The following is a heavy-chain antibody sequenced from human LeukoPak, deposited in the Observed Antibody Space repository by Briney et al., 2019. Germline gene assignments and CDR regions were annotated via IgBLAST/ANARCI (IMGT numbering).Heavy chain of an antibody. CDR2: IYHSGST. CDR3: ARVVRYYYDSSGYYFLDY. Sequence: PSETLSLTCTVSGYSISSGYYWGWIRQPPGKGLEWIGSIYHSGSTYYNPSLKSRVTISVDTSKNQFSLKLSSVTAADTAVYYCARVVRYYYDSSGYYFLDYWGQGTLVTVSS. V-gene: IGHV4-38-2*02. J-gene: IGHJ4*02. CDR1: GYSISSGYY. D-gene: IGHD3-22*01.